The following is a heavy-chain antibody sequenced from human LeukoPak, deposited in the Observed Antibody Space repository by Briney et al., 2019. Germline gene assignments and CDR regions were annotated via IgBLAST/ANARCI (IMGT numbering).Heavy chain of an antibody. Sequence: SETLSLTCIVSGGSIGTYYWSWIRQSPGQGLEWIGYIYVTGSTRYNPYLQSRVTISVDTSRNQFFLKMSSVTAADTAVYYCARHIGGGIEDMDVWGTGTKVTVSS. D-gene: IGHD3-16*02. V-gene: IGHV4-59*08. CDR1: GGSIGTYY. CDR3: ARHIGGGIEDMDV. CDR2: IYVTGST. J-gene: IGHJ6*03.